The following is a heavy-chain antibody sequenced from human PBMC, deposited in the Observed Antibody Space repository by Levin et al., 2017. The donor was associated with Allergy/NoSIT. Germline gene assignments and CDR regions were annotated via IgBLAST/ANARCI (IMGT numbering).Heavy chain of an antibody. D-gene: IGHD3-22*01. CDR2: IWYDGSNK. J-gene: IGHJ4*02. CDR3: ARDQSYYDSSGYRHFDY. Sequence: GGSLRLSCAASGFTFSSYGMHWVRQAPGKGLEWVAVIWYDGSNKYYADSVKGRFTISRDNSKNTLYLQMNSLRAEDTAVYYCARDQSYYDSSGYRHFDYWGQGTLVTVSS. V-gene: IGHV3-33*01. CDR1: GFTFSSYG.